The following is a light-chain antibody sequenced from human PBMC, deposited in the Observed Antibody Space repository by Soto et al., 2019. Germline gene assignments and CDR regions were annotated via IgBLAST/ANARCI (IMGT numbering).Light chain of an antibody. J-gene: IGKJ1*01. CDR3: QQYGSSAWT. CDR1: QTVSSSY. V-gene: IGKV3-20*01. CDR2: GAS. Sequence: EIVLAQSPGTLSLSPGERATLSCRASQTVSSSYLAWYQQKPGQAPRLLIYGASSRATGIPDRFSGSGSGTDFTLTISRLEPEDFAVYYCQQYGSSAWTFGQGTEVVIK.